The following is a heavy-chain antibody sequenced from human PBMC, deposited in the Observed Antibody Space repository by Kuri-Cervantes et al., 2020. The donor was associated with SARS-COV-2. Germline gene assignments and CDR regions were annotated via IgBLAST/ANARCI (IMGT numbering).Heavy chain of an antibody. CDR3: ASSFPATVTYPFDY. J-gene: IGHJ4*02. Sequence: GESLKISCAASGFTFSSYGMHWVRQAPGKGLEWVAVIWYDGSNKYYADSVRGRFTISRDNSKNTLYLQMNSLRAEDTAVYYCASSFPATVTYPFDYWGQGTLVTVSS. CDR2: IWYDGSNK. V-gene: IGHV3-30*19. CDR1: GFTFSSYG. D-gene: IGHD4-17*01.